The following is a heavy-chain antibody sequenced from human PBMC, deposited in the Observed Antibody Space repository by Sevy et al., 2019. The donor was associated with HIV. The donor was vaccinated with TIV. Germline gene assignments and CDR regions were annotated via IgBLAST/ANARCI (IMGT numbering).Heavy chain of an antibody. V-gene: IGHV3-23*01. CDR3: AKLLHYYDSSGYYHTSYYFDY. CDR1: GFTFSSYA. D-gene: IGHD3-22*01. J-gene: IGHJ4*02. Sequence: GGSLRLSCAASGFTFSSYAMSWVRQAPGKGLEWVSAISGSGGGTYYADSVKGRFTISRDNSKNTLYLQMNSLRAEDTAVYYCAKLLHYYDSSGYYHTSYYFDYWGQGTLVTVSS. CDR2: ISGSGGGT.